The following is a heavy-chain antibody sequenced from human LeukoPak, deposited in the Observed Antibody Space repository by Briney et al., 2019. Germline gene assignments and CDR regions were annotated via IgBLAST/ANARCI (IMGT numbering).Heavy chain of an antibody. J-gene: IGHJ4*02. D-gene: IGHD3-10*01. CDR3: AKDPSRTYYYGSGSYSDY. V-gene: IGHV3-53*05. CDR2: IYSDSRT. Sequence: GGSLRLSCAASGFIVSINYMNWVRQAPGKGLEWVSVIYSDSRTYYADSVKGRFTISRDNSKNTLYLQMNSLRAEDTAVYYCAKDPSRTYYYGSGSYSDYWGQGTLVTVSS. CDR1: GFIVSINY.